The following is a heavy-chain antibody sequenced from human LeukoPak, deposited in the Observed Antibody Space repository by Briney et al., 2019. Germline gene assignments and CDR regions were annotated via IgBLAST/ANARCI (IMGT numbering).Heavy chain of an antibody. V-gene: IGHV1-18*01. CDR3: TRGGPVAATPVDAFDI. CDR1: GYTFTSYG. CDR2: ISAYDGNT. Sequence: ASVKVSCKTSGYTFTSYGFSWVRQAPGQGLEWMGWISAYDGNTNSAQKFQGRVTMTTDTSTSTAYMELRSLRSDDTAVYYCTRGGPVAATPVDAFDIWGQGTMVTVSS. D-gene: IGHD2-15*01. J-gene: IGHJ3*02.